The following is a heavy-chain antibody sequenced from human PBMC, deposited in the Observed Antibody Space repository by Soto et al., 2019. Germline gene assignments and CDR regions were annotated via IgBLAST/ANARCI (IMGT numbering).Heavy chain of an antibody. Sequence: GESLKISCKGSGYSFTSYWIGWVRQMPGKGLEWMGIIYPGDSDTRYSPSFQGQVTISADKSISTAYLQWSSLKASDTAMYYCARQTAHWYGSSSLLIDYWGQGTLVTVSS. CDR2: IYPGDSDT. CDR1: GYSFTSYW. V-gene: IGHV5-51*01. D-gene: IGHD6-6*01. CDR3: ARQTAHWYGSSSLLIDY. J-gene: IGHJ4*02.